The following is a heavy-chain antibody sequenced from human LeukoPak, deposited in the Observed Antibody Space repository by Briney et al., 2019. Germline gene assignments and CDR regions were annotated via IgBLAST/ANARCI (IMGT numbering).Heavy chain of an antibody. V-gene: IGHV3-66*01. CDR3: ARDAQWLVPEGYYYYMDV. CDR1: GFTVSSNY. CDR2: IYSGGST. J-gene: IGHJ6*03. Sequence: GGSLRLSCAASGFTVSSNYMSWVRQAPGKGLEWVSVIYSGGSTYYADSVKGRFTISRDNAKNSLYLQMNSLGAEDTAVYYCARDAQWLVPEGYYYYMDVWGKGTTDTVSS. D-gene: IGHD6-19*01.